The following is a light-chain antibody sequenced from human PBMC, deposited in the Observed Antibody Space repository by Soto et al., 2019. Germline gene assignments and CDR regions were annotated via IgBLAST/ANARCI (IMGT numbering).Light chain of an antibody. CDR2: RAS. Sequence: DIPMTQSPSSLSASVGDRVTITCRASQIINTWLAWYQQKPGKAPKLLIYRASNLLSGVPSRFSGSGSGTEFTLTISSLQPDDFSIYYCQQYETYSGTFGPGTKVDL. V-gene: IGKV1-5*03. CDR3: QQYETYSGT. J-gene: IGKJ3*01. CDR1: QIINTW.